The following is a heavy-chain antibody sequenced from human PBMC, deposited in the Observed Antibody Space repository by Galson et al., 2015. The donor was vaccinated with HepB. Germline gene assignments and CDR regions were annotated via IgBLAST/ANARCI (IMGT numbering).Heavy chain of an antibody. CDR1: GDSVSGNSAA. J-gene: IGHJ4*02. CDR3: ARELTAPFFGVVIILLPNTYFDY. V-gene: IGHV6-1*01. CDR2: TYYRSKWYS. D-gene: IGHD3-3*01. Sequence: CAISGDSVSGNSAARNWIRQSPSRGVEWLGRTYYRSKWYSDYEVSVKSRITINPDTSKNQISLQLNSVTPVDTDVYYCARELTAPFFGVVIILLPNTYFDYWGQGTLVTVSS.